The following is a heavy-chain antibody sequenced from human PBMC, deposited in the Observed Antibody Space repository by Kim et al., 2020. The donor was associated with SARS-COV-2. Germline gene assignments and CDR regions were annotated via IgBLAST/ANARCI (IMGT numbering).Heavy chain of an antibody. D-gene: IGHD1-1*01. CDR3: AKDRVPTLVFSY. Sequence: YYADSVKGRFTIYRDNSKNTLYLQMNSLRAEDTAVYYCAKDRVPTLVFSYWGQGTLVTVSS. V-gene: IGHV3-23*01. J-gene: IGHJ4*02.